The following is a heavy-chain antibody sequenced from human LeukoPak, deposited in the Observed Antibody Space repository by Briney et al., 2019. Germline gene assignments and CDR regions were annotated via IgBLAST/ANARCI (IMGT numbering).Heavy chain of an antibody. CDR2: IYYSGST. CDR1: AGSISSYY. V-gene: IGHV4-59*01. CDR3: ARVTGYMIEDYFDY. Sequence: PSETLSLTCTVSAGSISSYYWSWIRQPPRKGLEWIGYIYYSGSTNYNPSLKSRVTISVDTSKNQFSLRLSSVTAADTAVYYCARVTGYMIEDYFDYWGQGTLVTVSS. J-gene: IGHJ4*02. D-gene: IGHD3-22*01.